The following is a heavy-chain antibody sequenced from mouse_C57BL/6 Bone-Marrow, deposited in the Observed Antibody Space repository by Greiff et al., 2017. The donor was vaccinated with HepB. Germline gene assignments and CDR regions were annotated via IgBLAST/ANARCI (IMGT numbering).Heavy chain of an antibody. D-gene: IGHD1-1*01. CDR1: GFTFSNYW. J-gene: IGHJ1*03. Sequence: EVKVVESGGGLVQPGGSMKLSCVASGFTFSNYWMNWVRQSPEKGLEWVAQIRLKSDNYATHYAESVKGRFTISRDDSKSSVYLQMNNLRAEDTGIYYCTVDYYGSSYWYFDVWGTGTTVTVSS. V-gene: IGHV6-3*01. CDR3: TVDYYGSSYWYFDV. CDR2: IRLKSDNYAT.